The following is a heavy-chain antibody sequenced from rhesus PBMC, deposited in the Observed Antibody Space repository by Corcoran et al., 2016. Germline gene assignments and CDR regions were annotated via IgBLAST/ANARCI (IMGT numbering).Heavy chain of an antibody. CDR2: IPPYISNK. CDR3: TREYYGTNYDAFDY. V-gene: IGHV1-180*01. D-gene: IGHD4-29*01. Sequence: VQMAQSGAAVKPPGPAATLSCTPSGYYSNNYSIHQQTPAPASAFQWIVLIPPYISNKADAHSFQVIVTITTDTSSSSGYMELSSLRSAATAGYYCTREYYGTNYDAFDYWGQGVLVTVSS. J-gene: IGHJ4*01. CDR1: GYYSNNYS.